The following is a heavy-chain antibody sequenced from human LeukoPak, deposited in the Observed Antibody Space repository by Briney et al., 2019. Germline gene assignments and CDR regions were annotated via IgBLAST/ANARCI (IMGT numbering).Heavy chain of an antibody. Sequence: PGGSPRLSCAASGFTFSSYAMSWVRQAPGKGLEWVSAISGSGGSTYYADSVKGRFTISRDNSKNTLYLQMNSLRAEDTAVYYCARARRGAVRWSFDCWGQGTLVTVSS. CDR1: GFTFSSYA. V-gene: IGHV3-23*01. J-gene: IGHJ4*02. CDR2: ISGSGGST. D-gene: IGHD3-10*01. CDR3: ARARRGAVRWSFDC.